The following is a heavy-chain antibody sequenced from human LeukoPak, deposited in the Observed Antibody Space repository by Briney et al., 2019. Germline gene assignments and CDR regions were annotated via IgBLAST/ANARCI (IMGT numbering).Heavy chain of an antibody. Sequence: ASVKVSCKASGGTFSSYAISWVRQAPGQGLEWMGRIIPIFGIANYAQKFQGRVTITADKSTSTAYMELGSLRSEYTAVYYCARDGGQLVPSILYYYYGMDVWGQGTTVTVSS. CDR3: ARDGGQLVPSILYYYYGMDV. D-gene: IGHD6-6*01. J-gene: IGHJ6*02. CDR2: IIPIFGIA. CDR1: GGTFSSYA. V-gene: IGHV1-69*04.